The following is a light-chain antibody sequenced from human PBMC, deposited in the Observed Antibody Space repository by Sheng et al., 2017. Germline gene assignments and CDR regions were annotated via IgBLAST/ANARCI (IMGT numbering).Light chain of an antibody. V-gene: IGKV1-13*02. CDR3: QQFAGYPVT. Sequence: AIQLTQSPSSLSGSIGDRVTITCRTSQGISSALAWYQQKPGKAPKLLIYAASSLQSGVSSKFSGSGSGTDFTLTISSLQPEDSATYYCQQFAGYPVTFGQGTRLEI. CDR2: AAS. CDR1: QGISSA. J-gene: IGKJ5*01.